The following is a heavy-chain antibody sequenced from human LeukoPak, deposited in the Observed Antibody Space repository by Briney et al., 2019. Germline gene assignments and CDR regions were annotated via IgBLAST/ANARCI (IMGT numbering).Heavy chain of an antibody. CDR2: ISGSGDST. CDR1: GFTFSSYA. V-gene: IGHV3-23*01. Sequence: GGSLRLPCAASGFTFSSYALSWVRQAPGKGLEWVSTISGSGDSTYYADSVKGRFTISRDNSKNILYLQMNSLRAEDTAVYYCARVGGGRYYDSSAYLDYWGQGTLVTVSS. D-gene: IGHD3-22*01. CDR3: ARVGGGRYYDSSAYLDY. J-gene: IGHJ4*02.